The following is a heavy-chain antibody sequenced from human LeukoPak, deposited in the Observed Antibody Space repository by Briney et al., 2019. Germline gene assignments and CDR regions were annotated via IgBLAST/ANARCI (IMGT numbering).Heavy chain of an antibody. CDR2: FDPEDGET. CDR3: AREGQNFWSGYNDY. D-gene: IGHD3-3*01. Sequence: ASVKVSCKVSGYTLTELSLHWVRQAPGKGLEWMGRFDPEDGETIYARKFQGRLTMTRDTSTNTVYMELTSLRSEDTAVYYCAREGQNFWSGYNDYWGQGTLVTVSS. V-gene: IGHV1-24*01. CDR1: GYTLTELS. J-gene: IGHJ4*02.